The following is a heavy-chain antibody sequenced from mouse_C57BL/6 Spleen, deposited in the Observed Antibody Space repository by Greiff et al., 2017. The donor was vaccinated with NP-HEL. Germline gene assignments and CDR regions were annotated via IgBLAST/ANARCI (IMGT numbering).Heavy chain of an antibody. CDR3: ARGGLRAMDY. CDR1: GFSLTSYA. V-gene: IGHV2-9-1*01. CDR2: VWTGGDT. D-gene: IGHD2-4*01. Sequence: VQLKQSGPGLVAPSQSLSITCTVSGFSLTSYAISWVRQPPGKGLEWLGVVWTGGDTNYNSALKSRLSISKDNSKSQVFLKMNSLQTDDTARYYCARGGLRAMDYWGQGTSVTVSS. J-gene: IGHJ4*01.